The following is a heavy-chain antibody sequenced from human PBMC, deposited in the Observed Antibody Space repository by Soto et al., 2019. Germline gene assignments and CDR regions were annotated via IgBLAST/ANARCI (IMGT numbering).Heavy chain of an antibody. V-gene: IGHV1-8*01. CDR1: GYTFTSYD. CDR2: MNPNSGNT. J-gene: IGHJ6*02. CDR3: AREKTSYGMDV. Sequence: QVQLVQSGAEVKKPGASVKVSCKASGYTFTSYDINLVRQATGQGLEWMGWMNPNSGNTGSAQKFQGRVTMTRNTPISTAYLEPRSLRSADTAVYYCAREKTSYGMDVWGQGTTVTVSS.